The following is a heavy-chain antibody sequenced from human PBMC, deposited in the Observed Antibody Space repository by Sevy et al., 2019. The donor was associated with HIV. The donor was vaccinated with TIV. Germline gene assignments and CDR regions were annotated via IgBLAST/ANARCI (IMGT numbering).Heavy chain of an antibody. D-gene: IGHD3-22*01. CDR3: AKGGYYYDSSGYYVDY. CDR1: GFTFSSYA. J-gene: IGHJ4*02. CDR2: ISGSGGST. Sequence: GGSLRLSCAASGFTFSSYAMSWVRQAPGKGLEWVSAISGSGGSTYYADSVMGRFTISRDNSKNTLYLQMNSLRAEDTAVYYCAKGGYYYDSSGYYVDYWGQGTLVTVSS. V-gene: IGHV3-23*01.